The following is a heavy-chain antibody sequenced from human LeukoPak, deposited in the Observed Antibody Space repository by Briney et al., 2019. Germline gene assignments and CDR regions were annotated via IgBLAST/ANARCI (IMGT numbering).Heavy chain of an antibody. J-gene: IGHJ4*02. CDR1: GYTFTSYY. CDR2: MNPNSGNT. Sequence: SVKVSCKGSGYTFTSYYIHWVRQAPGQGLEWMGWMNPNSGNTGYAQKFQGRVTITRNTSISTAYMELSSLRSEDTAVYYCALRGYDLDYWGQGTLVTVSS. V-gene: IGHV1-8*03. D-gene: IGHD3-3*01. CDR3: ALRGYDLDY.